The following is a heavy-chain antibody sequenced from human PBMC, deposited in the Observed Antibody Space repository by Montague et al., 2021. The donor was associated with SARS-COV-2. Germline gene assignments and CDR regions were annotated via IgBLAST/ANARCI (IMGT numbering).Heavy chain of an antibody. CDR1: EFSFRSDW. V-gene: IGHV3-74*01. Sequence: SLRLSYSASEFSFRSDWINWVRQGPGKGLVWVSRIYSDGSRIDYADSVKGRFTISRDNARNTVFLQMNSLRVEDAAVYYCAGASGYPIRGMDVWGQGTTVIVSS. D-gene: IGHD5-12*01. J-gene: IGHJ6*02. CDR2: IYSDGSRI. CDR3: AGASGYPIRGMDV.